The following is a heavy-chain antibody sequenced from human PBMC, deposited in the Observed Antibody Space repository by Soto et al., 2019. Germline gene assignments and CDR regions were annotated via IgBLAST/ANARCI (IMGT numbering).Heavy chain of an antibody. Sequence: EVQLVQSGAEVKKPGESLKISCKGSGYSFTSYWIGWVRQMPGKGLEWMGIIYPGDSDTRYSPSFQGQVTISADKSISXAYLQWSSLKASDTAMYYCARQSTGVNMVRGVPLDYWGQGTLVTVSS. CDR3: ARQSTGVNMVRGVPLDY. CDR1: GYSFTSYW. D-gene: IGHD3-10*01. V-gene: IGHV5-51*01. CDR2: IYPGDSDT. J-gene: IGHJ4*02.